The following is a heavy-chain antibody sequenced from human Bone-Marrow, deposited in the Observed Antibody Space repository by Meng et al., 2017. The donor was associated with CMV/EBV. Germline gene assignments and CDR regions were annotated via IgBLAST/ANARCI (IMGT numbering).Heavy chain of an antibody. V-gene: IGHV3-21*01. CDR2: ISSSSSYI. D-gene: IGHD5-18*01. J-gene: IGHJ4*02. CDR3: ARGGRYSYGYPKV. Sequence: ETLSLTCAASGFTFSSYSMNWVRQAPGKGLEWVSSISSSSSYIYYADSVKGRFTISRDNAKNSLYLQMNSLRAEDTAVYYCARGGRYSYGYPKVWGQGTLVTVSS. CDR1: GFTFSSYS.